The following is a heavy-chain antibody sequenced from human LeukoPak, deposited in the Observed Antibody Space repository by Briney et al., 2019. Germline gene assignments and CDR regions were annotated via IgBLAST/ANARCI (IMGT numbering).Heavy chain of an antibody. CDR1: GFTFSSYG. CDR2: ISSSSSYI. D-gene: IGHD3-16*01. CDR3: ARDLGGGIWGPPAPVNDAFDI. V-gene: IGHV3-21*01. Sequence: GGSLRLSCAASGFTFSSYGMHWVRQAPGKGLEWVSSISSSSSYIYYADSVKGRFTISRDNAKNSLYLQMNSLRAEDTAVYYCARDLGGGIWGPPAPVNDAFDIWGQGTMVTVSS. J-gene: IGHJ3*02.